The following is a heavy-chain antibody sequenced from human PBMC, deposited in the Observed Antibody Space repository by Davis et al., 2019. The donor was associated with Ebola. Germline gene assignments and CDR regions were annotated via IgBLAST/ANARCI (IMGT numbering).Heavy chain of an antibody. V-gene: IGHV5-51*01. CDR2: IYPGDSDT. D-gene: IGHD4-11*01. CDR3: ARGHSNQSPFDY. CDR1: GYSITSSW. Sequence: PAGSLRLSCQGSGYSITSSWTGWPRHIPGKGLEWMGIIYPGDSDTRYSPSFQGQVTISADKSISTAYLQWSSLKASDTAMYYCARGHSNQSPFDYWGQGTLVTVSS. J-gene: IGHJ4*02.